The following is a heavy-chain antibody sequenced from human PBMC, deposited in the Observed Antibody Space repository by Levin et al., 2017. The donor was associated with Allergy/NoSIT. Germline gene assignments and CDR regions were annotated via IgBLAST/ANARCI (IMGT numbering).Heavy chain of an antibody. V-gene: IGHV3-33*01. Sequence: GESLKISCAASGFTFSSYGMHWVRQAPGKGLEWVAVIWYDGSNKYYADSVKGRFTISRDNSKNTLYLQMNSLRAEDTAVYYCARARITMVRAQYYYYMDVWGKGTTVTVSS. D-gene: IGHD3-10*01. CDR1: GFTFSSYG. J-gene: IGHJ6*03. CDR3: ARARITMVRAQYYYYMDV. CDR2: IWYDGSNK.